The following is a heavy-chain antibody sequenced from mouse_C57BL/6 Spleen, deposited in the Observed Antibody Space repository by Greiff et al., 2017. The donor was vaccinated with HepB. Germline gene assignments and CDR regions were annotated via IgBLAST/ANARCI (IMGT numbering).Heavy chain of an antibody. D-gene: IGHD6-5*01. V-gene: IGHV1-69*01. CDR3: ARPYDAMDY. CDR2: IDPSDSYT. Sequence: QVQLQQPGAELVMPGASVKLSCKASGYTFTSYWMHWVKQRPGQGLEWIGEIDPSDSYTNYNQKFKGKSTLTVDKSSSTAYMQLSSLTSEDSAVYYCARPYDAMDYWGQGTSVTVSS. J-gene: IGHJ4*01. CDR1: GYTFTSYW.